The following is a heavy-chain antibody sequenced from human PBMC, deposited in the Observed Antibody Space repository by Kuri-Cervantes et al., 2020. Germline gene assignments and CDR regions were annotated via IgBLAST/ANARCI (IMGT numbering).Heavy chain of an antibody. CDR2: IYYSGST. J-gene: IGHJ4*02. Sequence: SETLSLTCTVSGGSINSRSYYWGWIRQPPGKGLEWIGNIYYSGSTYYNPSLKSRVTISVDTSKNQFSLRLSSVTAADTAVYYCARQLVLNQGGYFDYWGQGTLVTVSS. CDR3: ARQLVLNQGGYFDY. V-gene: IGHV4-39*01. D-gene: IGHD1-14*01. CDR1: GGSINSRSYY.